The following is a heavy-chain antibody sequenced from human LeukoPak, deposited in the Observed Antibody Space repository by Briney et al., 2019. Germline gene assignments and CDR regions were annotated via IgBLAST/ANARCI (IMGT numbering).Heavy chain of an antibody. CDR2: ISSSGSTI. V-gene: IGHV3-11*04. CDR3: ARDTSAKMYYMDV. D-gene: IGHD2-2*01. CDR1: GFIFSDYY. Sequence: GGSLRLSCAASGFIFSDYYMSFIRQAPGKGLEWVSYISSSGSTIYYADSVKGRFTISRDNAKNSLFLQMNSLRAEDTAVYYCARDTSAKMYYMDVWGKGTTVTVSS. J-gene: IGHJ6*03.